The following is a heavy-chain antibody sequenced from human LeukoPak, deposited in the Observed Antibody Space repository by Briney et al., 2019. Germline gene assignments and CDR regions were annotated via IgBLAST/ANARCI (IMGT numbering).Heavy chain of an antibody. CDR1: GFTFGDYA. Sequence: GGSLRLSCTASGFTFGDYAMSWFRQAPGKGLEWVGFIRSKAYGGTTEYAASVKGRFTISRDDSKGIAYLQMNSLKTEDTAVYYCTKGTRFPGLVPDYWGQGTLVTVSS. J-gene: IGHJ4*02. CDR3: TKGTRFPGLVPDY. V-gene: IGHV3-49*03. D-gene: IGHD6-6*01. CDR2: IRSKAYGGTT.